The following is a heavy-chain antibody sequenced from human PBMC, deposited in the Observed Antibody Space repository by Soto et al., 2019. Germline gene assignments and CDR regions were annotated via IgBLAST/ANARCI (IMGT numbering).Heavy chain of an antibody. CDR2: LSGSGSGS. CDR3: AKVPISLDGSGYYFASFDY. J-gene: IGHJ4*01. CDR1: GFTFSRYA. V-gene: IGHV3-23*01. Sequence: DVQLLESGGALVQLGGSLRLSCAASGFTFSRYAMNWVRQAPGKGLEWVSTLSGSGSGSYYPDSLRGRFTISRDNSKNTLYLQMNNLRAEDTAVYYCAKVPISLDGSGYYFASFDYWGHGTRVTVSS. D-gene: IGHD3-22*01.